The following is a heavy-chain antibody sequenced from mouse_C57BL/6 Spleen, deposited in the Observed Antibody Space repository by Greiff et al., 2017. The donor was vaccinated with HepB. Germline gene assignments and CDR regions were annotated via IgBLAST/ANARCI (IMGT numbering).Heavy chain of an antibody. CDR2: ISSGSSTI. CDR3: ASGYYGSGFDY. J-gene: IGHJ2*01. Sequence: EVKVVESGGGLVKPGGSLKLSCAASGFTFSDYGMHWVRQAPEKGLEWVAYISSGSSTIYYADTVKGRFTISRDNATNTLFLQMTSLRSDDTAMYYCASGYYGSGFDYWGQGTTLTVSS. CDR1: GFTFSDYG. D-gene: IGHD1-1*01. V-gene: IGHV5-17*01.